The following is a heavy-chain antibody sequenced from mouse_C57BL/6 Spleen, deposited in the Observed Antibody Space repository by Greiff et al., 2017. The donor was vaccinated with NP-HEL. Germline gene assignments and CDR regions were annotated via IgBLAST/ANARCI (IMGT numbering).Heavy chain of an antibody. Sequence: DVQLVESGGGLVKPGGSLKLSCAASGFTFSSYAMSWVRQTPEKRLEWVATISDGGSYTYYPDNVKGRFTISRDNAKNNLYLQMSHLKSEDTAMYYCARDLIYYYGSSYGEGYYAMDYWGQGTSVTVSS. CDR1: GFTFSSYA. V-gene: IGHV5-4*01. CDR3: ARDLIYYYGSSYGEGYYAMDY. CDR2: ISDGGSYT. D-gene: IGHD1-1*01. J-gene: IGHJ4*01.